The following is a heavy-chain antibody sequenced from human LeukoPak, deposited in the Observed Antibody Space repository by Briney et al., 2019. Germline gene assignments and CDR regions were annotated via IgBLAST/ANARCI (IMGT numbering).Heavy chain of an antibody. D-gene: IGHD3-10*01. CDR1: GGSLSSGGYY. CDR2: IYYSGST. V-gene: IGHV4-31*03. J-gene: IGHJ4*02. Sequence: PSETLSLTCTVSGGSLSSGGYYWSWIRQHPGKGLEWIGYIYYSGSTYYNPPLKSRVTISVDTSKNQFSLKLSSVTAADTAVYYCARGLYARGSGSLLRYYFDYWGQGTLVTVSS. CDR3: ARGLYARGSGSLLRYYFDY.